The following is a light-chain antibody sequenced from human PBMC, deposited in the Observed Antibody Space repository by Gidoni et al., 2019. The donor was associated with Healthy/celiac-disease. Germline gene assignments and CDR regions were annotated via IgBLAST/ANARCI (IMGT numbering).Light chain of an antibody. V-gene: IGKV1-5*01. Sequence: IQMTQSTSTLSASVGDRVTITCRASQSISSWLAWYQQKPGKAPKLLIYDASSLESGVPSRFSGSGSGTEFTLTISSLQPDDFATYYCQQYNSYSWTFGQGTKVEIK. J-gene: IGKJ1*01. CDR3: QQYNSYSWT. CDR1: QSISSW. CDR2: DAS.